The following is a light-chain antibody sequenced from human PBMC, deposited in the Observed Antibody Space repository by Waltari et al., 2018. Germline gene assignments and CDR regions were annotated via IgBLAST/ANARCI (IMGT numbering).Light chain of an antibody. CDR2: EVS. CDR3: CSYAGSSTLYV. CDR1: SSGVWSYHL. V-gene: IGLV2-23*02. Sequence: QSALNQPASLAGSPGQSVTISCTRSSSGVWSYHLVAWYQQHPGKAPKLMIYEVSKRPSGVSNRFSGSKSGNTASLTISALQAEDEADYYCCSYAGSSTLYVFGTGTKVTVL. J-gene: IGLJ1*01.